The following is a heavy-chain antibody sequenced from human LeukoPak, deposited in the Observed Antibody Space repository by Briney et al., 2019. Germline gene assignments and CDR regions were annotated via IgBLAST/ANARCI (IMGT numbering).Heavy chain of an antibody. J-gene: IGHJ6*03. CDR2: INPNSGGT. CDR3: ASDPNYCGGDCYQYYYYYMDV. V-gene: IGHV1-2*02. CDR1: GYTFTGYY. D-gene: IGHD2-21*02. Sequence: GASVKVSCKASGYTFTGYYMHWVRQAPGQGLEWMGWINPNSGGTNYAQKFQGRVTMTRDTSISTAYMELSRLRSDDTAAYYCASDPNYCGGDCYQYYYYYMDVWGKGTTVTISS.